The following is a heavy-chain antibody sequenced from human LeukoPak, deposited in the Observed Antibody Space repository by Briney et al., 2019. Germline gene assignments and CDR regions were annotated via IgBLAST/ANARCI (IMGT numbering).Heavy chain of an antibody. D-gene: IGHD3-10*01. V-gene: IGHV3-23*01. Sequence: PGGSLRLSCAASGFTFSSYAMSWVRQAPGKGLEWVSAISGSGGSTYYADSVKGRFTISRDNSKNTLYLQMNSLRAEDTAVYYCAIRPYYYGSGTPPGAFDIWGQGTMVTVS. J-gene: IGHJ3*02. CDR3: AIRPYYYGSGTPPGAFDI. CDR1: GFTFSSYA. CDR2: ISGSGGST.